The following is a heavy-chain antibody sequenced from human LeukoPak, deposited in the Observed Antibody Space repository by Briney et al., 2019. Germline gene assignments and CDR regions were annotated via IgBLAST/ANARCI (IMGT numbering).Heavy chain of an antibody. V-gene: IGHV1-69*13. CDR3: ATDCSSTSCYILTDAFDI. J-gene: IGHJ3*02. Sequence: SVKVSCKASGGTFSSYAISWVRQAPGQGLEWMGGIIPIFGTANYAQKFQGRVTITADESASTAYMELSSLRSEDTAVYYCATDCSSTSCYILTDAFDIWGQGTMVTVSS. CDR1: GGTFSSYA. D-gene: IGHD2-2*02. CDR2: IIPIFGTA.